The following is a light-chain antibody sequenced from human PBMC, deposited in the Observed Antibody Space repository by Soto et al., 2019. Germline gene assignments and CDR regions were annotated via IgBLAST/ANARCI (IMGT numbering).Light chain of an antibody. Sequence: EIVLTQSPATLSLSPGERVTLSCRASQSVSKYLAWYQQKPGQAPRLLIYDASNRATGIPARFSGSGSGTDFTLTISRLEPEDFAVYYCQQRSHWPPISFGQGTRLEIK. CDR1: QSVSKY. CDR2: DAS. J-gene: IGKJ5*01. V-gene: IGKV3-11*01. CDR3: QQRSHWPPIS.